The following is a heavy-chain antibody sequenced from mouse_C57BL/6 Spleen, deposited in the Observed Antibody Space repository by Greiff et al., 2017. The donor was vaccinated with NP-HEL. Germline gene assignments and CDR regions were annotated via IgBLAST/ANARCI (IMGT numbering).Heavy chain of an antibody. J-gene: IGHJ3*01. CDR1: GYAFSSSW. D-gene: IGHD2-4*01. CDR3: ARTSPYYDYDPPWFAY. Sequence: QVQLQQSGPELVKPGASVKISCKASGYAFSSSWLNWVKQRPGKGLEWIGRIYPGDGATNYNGKFKGKATLTADKSSSTAYMQLSSLTSEDSAVYFCARTSPYYDYDPPWFAYWGQGTLVTVSA. V-gene: IGHV1-82*01. CDR2: IYPGDGAT.